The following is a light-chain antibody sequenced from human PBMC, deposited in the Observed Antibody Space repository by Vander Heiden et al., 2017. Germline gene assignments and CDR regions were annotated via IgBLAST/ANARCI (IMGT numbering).Light chain of an antibody. CDR2: DGS. J-gene: IGLJ1*01. CDR1: SSDVGGYNY. CDR3: SSYISSSTSYV. V-gene: IGLV2-14*03. Sequence: QSALTQFPSVSGSPGKSIPISCTGTSSDVGGYNYVSCYQQHPGKAPKLMIYDGSNRPAGVSNRFSGSKSGNTASLTISGLQAEDEADYYCSSYISSSTSYVFGTGTKVTVL.